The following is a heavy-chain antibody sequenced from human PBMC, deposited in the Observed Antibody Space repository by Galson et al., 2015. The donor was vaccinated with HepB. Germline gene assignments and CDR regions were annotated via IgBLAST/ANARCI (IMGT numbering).Heavy chain of an antibody. J-gene: IGHJ3*01. CDR1: GGTFSSYA. Sequence: SVKVSCKASGGTFSSYAISWVRQAPGQGLEWMGGIIPIFGTANYAQKFQGRVTITADESTSTAYMGLSSLRSEDTAMYYCTRDVVVVTATRGFEVWGQGTMVTVSS. V-gene: IGHV1-69*13. CDR3: TRDVVVVTATRGFEV. D-gene: IGHD2-21*02. CDR2: IIPIFGTA.